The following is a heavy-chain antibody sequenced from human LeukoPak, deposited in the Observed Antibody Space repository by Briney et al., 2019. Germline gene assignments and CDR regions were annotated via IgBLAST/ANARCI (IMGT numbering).Heavy chain of an antibody. V-gene: IGHV3-23*01. D-gene: IGHD6-19*01. CDR3: AKGKRQWLYYWYFDL. J-gene: IGHJ2*01. CDR1: GFTFSSYA. Sequence: GGSLRLSCAASGFTFSSYAMSWVRQAPGKGLEWVSAISGSGGSTYYADSVKGRFTISRDNSKNTLYLQMNSLRAEDTAVYYCAKGKRQWLYYWYFDLWGRGTLVTVSS. CDR2: ISGSGGST.